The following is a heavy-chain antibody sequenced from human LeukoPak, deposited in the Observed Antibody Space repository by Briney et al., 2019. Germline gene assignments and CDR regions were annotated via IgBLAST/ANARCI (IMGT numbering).Heavy chain of an antibody. J-gene: IGHJ4*02. CDR3: ARDRSDSSSRWAEFDY. Sequence: GGSLRLSCAASGFSFSNYWMNWVRQAPGKGLVWVSRINSDGTSTHYADSVKGRFTISRDNAKSTLYIQMNSLRAEDTAVYFCARDRSDSSSRWAEFDYWGQGNLVTVSS. V-gene: IGHV3-74*01. CDR2: INSDGTST. D-gene: IGHD6-13*01. CDR1: GFSFSNYW.